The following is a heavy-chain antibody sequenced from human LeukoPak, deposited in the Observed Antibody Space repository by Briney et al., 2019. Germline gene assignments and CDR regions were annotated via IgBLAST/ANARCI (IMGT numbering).Heavy chain of an antibody. Sequence: GGSLRLSCAASGFTFSSYSMNWVRQAPGKGLEWVSAISGSGGSTYYADSVKGRFTISRDNSKNTLYLQMNSLRAEDTAVYYCAKSGYYYYYMDVWGKGTTVTVSS. V-gene: IGHV3-23*01. D-gene: IGHD2-15*01. CDR1: GFTFSSYS. J-gene: IGHJ6*03. CDR2: ISGSGGST. CDR3: AKSGYYYYYMDV.